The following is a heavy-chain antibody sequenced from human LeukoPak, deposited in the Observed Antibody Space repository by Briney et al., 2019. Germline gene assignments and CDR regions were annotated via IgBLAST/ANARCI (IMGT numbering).Heavy chain of an antibody. V-gene: IGHV3-30*02. Sequence: GGSLRLSCAASGFTFSNYGMHWVRQAPGKGLEWVALISFDGSQKYYADSVKGRFTVSRDNSKNTLYLQMNSLRAEDTAVYYCAFWSGYSPYYYYYYMDVWGKGTTVTVSS. CDR1: GFTFSNYG. J-gene: IGHJ6*03. CDR3: AFWSGYSPYYYYYYMDV. D-gene: IGHD3-3*01. CDR2: ISFDGSQK.